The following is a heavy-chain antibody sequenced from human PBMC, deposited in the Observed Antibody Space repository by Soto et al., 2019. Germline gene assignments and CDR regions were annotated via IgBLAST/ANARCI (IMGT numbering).Heavy chain of an antibody. V-gene: IGHV3-74*01. Sequence: EVLLVESGGCLVQPGGSMRLACAASGLTLSHYWMHWVRQVPGKGLVWVAEISNDERNIRTSYADSVKGRFTVSRDDAKNTLYLQMNSLRGDDTAVYYCASLSAPDDFWGQGVQVTVSS. CDR1: GLTLSHYW. D-gene: IGHD6-25*01. CDR3: ASLSAPDDF. CDR2: ISNDERNI. J-gene: IGHJ4*02.